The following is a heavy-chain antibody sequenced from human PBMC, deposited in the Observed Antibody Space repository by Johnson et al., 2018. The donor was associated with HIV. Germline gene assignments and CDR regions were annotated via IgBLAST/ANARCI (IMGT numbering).Heavy chain of an antibody. Sequence: VQLVESGGALVQPGRSLRLTCAASGFTFDDYAMYWVRQAPGKGLEWVSGISWNSGIIGYADSVKGRFTISRDNAKNSLYLQMNRLRAEDTALYYCARDFVAFGECTAFDIWGQGTRVTVSS. CDR3: ARDFVAFGECTAFDI. D-gene: IGHD3-10*01. CDR1: GFTFDDYA. V-gene: IGHV3-9*01. CDR2: ISWNSGII. J-gene: IGHJ3*02.